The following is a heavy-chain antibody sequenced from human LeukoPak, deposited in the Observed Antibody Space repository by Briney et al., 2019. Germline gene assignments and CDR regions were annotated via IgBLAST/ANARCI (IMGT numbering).Heavy chain of an antibody. CDR2: INPNSGGT. CDR3: ARSQDSSGLVGYYFDY. CDR1: GYTFTGYY. D-gene: IGHD3-22*01. Sequence: ASVKVSCKASGYTFTGYYMHWVRQAPGQGLEWMGWINPNSGGTNYAQKFQGRVTMTRDTSISTAYMELSRLRSDDTAVYYCARSQDSSGLVGYYFDYWGQGTLVTVSS. V-gene: IGHV1-2*02. J-gene: IGHJ4*02.